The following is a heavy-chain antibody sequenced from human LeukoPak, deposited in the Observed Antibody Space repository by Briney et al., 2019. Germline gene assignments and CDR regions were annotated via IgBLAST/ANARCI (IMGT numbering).Heavy chain of an antibody. CDR3: AKEGGYGDQYYFDF. Sequence: PGGSLRLSCAASGFTFSSYAMTWVRQAPGKGLEWVSLISGTGGSTFYADSVKGRFTISRDNSKNTLYLQMIRLRAEDTAVYYCAKEGGYGDQYYFDFWGQGTLVTVSS. J-gene: IGHJ4*02. D-gene: IGHD4-17*01. CDR2: ISGTGGST. V-gene: IGHV3-23*01. CDR1: GFTFSSYA.